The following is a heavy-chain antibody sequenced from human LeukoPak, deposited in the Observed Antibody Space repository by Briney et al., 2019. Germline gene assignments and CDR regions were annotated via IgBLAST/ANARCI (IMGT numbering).Heavy chain of an antibody. CDR1: GFTFSSYW. V-gene: IGHV3-7*01. J-gene: IGHJ6*03. CDR3: ARGRGYGDYRYYYYYYMDV. CDR2: IKQDGSEK. Sequence: GGSLRLPCAASGFTFSSYWMSWVRQAPGKGLEWVANIKQDGSEKYYVDSVKGRFPISRDNAKNSLYLQMNSLRAEDTAVYYCARGRGYGDYRYYYYYYMDVWGKGTTVTVSS. D-gene: IGHD4-17*01.